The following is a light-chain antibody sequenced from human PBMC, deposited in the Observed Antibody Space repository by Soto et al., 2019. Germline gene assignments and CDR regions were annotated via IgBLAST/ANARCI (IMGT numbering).Light chain of an antibody. V-gene: IGKV3-15*01. Sequence: EIVMTQSPVTLSVSPGESATLSCRASQSVSRDLAWYQQKPGQAPRFLIYGASIRATGIPARFSGSGSGTEFTLTISSLQSEEFAVYFCHQYNGWPRTFGQGTKVEIK. CDR3: HQYNGWPRT. CDR1: QSVSRD. CDR2: GAS. J-gene: IGKJ1*01.